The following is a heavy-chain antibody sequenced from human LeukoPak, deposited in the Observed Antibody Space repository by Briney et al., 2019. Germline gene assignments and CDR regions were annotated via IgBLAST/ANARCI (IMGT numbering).Heavy chain of an antibody. CDR2: INSDGTSA. D-gene: IGHD2-2*01. Sequence: GGSLRLSCAASGFTFSSYAMSWVRQAPGKGLEWVSRINSDGTSAIYADSVRGRFTISRDNAKNTLYLQMNSLGDEDTAVYYCARVRVVPAGYFDTWGQGTLVTVSS. CDR3: ARVRVVPAGYFDT. J-gene: IGHJ4*02. CDR1: GFTFSSYA. V-gene: IGHV3-74*01.